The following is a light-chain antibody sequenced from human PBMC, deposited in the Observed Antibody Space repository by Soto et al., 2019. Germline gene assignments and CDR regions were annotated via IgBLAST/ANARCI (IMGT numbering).Light chain of an antibody. CDR3: QQYDTWPPYT. CDR2: GAS. Sequence: EIVMTQSPATLSVSPGERASLSCRASQSISSHLAWYQQKGGQAPRLLIYGASTRATGIPARFSGSGSGTEFTLTISSLESEDSAVYYCQQYDTWPPYTFGQGTKLEI. J-gene: IGKJ2*01. CDR1: QSISSH. V-gene: IGKV3-15*01.